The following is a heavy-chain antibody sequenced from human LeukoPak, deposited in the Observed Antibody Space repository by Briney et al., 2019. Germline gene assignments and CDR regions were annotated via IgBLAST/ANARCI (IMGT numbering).Heavy chain of an antibody. Sequence: PGVSLRLSCAASGFTFDVYAMHWVRQAPGKGLEWVSGISWNSGSIGYADSVKGRFTISRDNAKNSLYLQMNSLRAEDMALYYCAKLATTGAFDIWGQGTMVTVSS. CDR1: GFTFDVYA. V-gene: IGHV3-9*03. CDR3: AKLATTGAFDI. D-gene: IGHD1-26*01. J-gene: IGHJ3*02. CDR2: ISWNSGSI.